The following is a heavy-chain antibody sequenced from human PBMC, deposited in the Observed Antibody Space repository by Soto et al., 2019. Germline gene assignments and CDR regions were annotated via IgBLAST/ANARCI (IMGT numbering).Heavy chain of an antibody. Sequence: QVQLQQWGAGLLKPSETLSLTCAVYGGSFSGYYWSWIRQPPGKGLEWIGEINHSGSTNYNPSLKSRVTISVDTSKNQFSLKLSSVTAADTAVYYCARVDSSGSYYNVYYYYYGMDVWGQGTTVTVSS. CDR3: ARVDSSGSYYNVYYYYYGMDV. D-gene: IGHD3-10*01. CDR2: INHSGST. V-gene: IGHV4-34*01. J-gene: IGHJ6*02. CDR1: GGSFSGYY.